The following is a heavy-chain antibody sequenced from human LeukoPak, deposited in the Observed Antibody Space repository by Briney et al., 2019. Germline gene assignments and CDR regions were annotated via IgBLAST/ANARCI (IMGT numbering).Heavy chain of an antibody. CDR2: IRYDGSNK. Sequence: PGGSLRLSCAASGFTFSSYGMHWVRHAPGEGLEWVAFIRYDGSNKYYADSVKGRFTISRDNSKNTLYLQMNSLRAEDTAVYYCAKEGPYSSSWYGYYYMDVWGKGTTVTVSS. D-gene: IGHD6-13*01. V-gene: IGHV3-30*02. J-gene: IGHJ6*03. CDR3: AKEGPYSSSWYGYYYMDV. CDR1: GFTFSSYG.